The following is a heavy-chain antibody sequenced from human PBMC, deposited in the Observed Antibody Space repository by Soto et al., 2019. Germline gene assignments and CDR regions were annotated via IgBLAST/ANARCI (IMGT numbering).Heavy chain of an antibody. V-gene: IGHV3-21*01. CDR1: GFTFSSYS. Sequence: PGGSLRLSCAASGFTFSSYSMNWVRQAPGKGLEWVSSISSSSSYIYYADSVKGRFTISRDNAKNSLYLQMNSLRAEDTAVYYCARGNRSMNTVVTPDDFDIWGQGTMVTVSS. CDR3: ARGNRSMNTVVTPDDFDI. CDR2: ISSSSSYI. J-gene: IGHJ3*02. D-gene: IGHD4-17*01.